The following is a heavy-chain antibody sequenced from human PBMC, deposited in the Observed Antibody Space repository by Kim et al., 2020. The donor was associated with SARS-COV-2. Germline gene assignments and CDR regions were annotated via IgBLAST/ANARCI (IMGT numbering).Heavy chain of an antibody. Sequence: ASVKVSCKASGYTFTGYYMHWVRQAPGQGLEWMGWINPNSGGTNYAQKFQGRVTMTRDTSISTAYMELSRLRSDDTAVYYCASGYSYGISGYYFDYWGQGTLVTVSS. J-gene: IGHJ4*02. V-gene: IGHV1-2*02. CDR3: ASGYSYGISGYYFDY. D-gene: IGHD5-18*01. CDR1: GYTFTGYY. CDR2: INPNSGGT.